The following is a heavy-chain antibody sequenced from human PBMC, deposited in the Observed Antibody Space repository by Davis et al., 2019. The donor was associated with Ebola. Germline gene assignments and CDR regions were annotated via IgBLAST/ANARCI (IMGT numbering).Heavy chain of an antibody. CDR1: GGSFSGYY. Sequence: PSETLSLTCAVYGGSFSGYYWSWIRQPPGKGLEWIGEINHSGSTNYNPSLKSRVTISVDTSKNQFSLKLSSVTAADTAVYYCARTHHSVVVIPPAIQNYYYYYMDVWGKGTTVTVSS. D-gene: IGHD2-2*02. V-gene: IGHV4-34*01. CDR2: INHSGST. J-gene: IGHJ6*03. CDR3: ARTHHSVVVIPPAIQNYYYYYMDV.